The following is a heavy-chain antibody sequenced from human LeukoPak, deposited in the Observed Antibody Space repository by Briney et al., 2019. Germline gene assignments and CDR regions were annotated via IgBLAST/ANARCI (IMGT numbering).Heavy chain of an antibody. Sequence: PGGSLRLSCAASGFTFSSYSMNWVRQAPGKGLEWVSSISSSSSYIYYADSVKGRFTISRDNARNSLYVQMNSLRAEDTAVYYCARSQNVFWGPDAFDIWGQGTMVTVSS. CDR3: ARSQNVFWGPDAFDI. CDR1: GFTFSSYS. J-gene: IGHJ3*02. D-gene: IGHD3-16*01. V-gene: IGHV3-21*01. CDR2: ISSSSSYI.